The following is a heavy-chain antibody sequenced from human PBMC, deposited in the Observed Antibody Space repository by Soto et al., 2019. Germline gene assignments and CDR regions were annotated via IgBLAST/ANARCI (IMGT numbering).Heavy chain of an antibody. CDR3: ARDGYSSSWGYFDY. CDR2: IRNDGSNK. CDR1: GFTFSSYS. D-gene: IGHD6-13*01. V-gene: IGHV3-30*03. Sequence: GGSLRLSCAASGFTFSSYSMNWVRQAPGKGLEWVAVIRNDGSNKYYADSVKGRFTISRDNSKNTLYLQMNSLRAEDTAVYYCARDGYSSSWGYFDYWGQGTLVTVSS. J-gene: IGHJ4*02.